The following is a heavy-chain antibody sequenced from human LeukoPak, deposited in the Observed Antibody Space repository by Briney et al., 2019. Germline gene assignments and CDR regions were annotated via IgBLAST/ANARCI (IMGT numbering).Heavy chain of an antibody. J-gene: IGHJ4*02. CDR3: ARDTTVASGMQY. CDR2: IYIKST. V-gene: IGHV4-59*01. Sequence: SDTLPLTCTVSGGSISTFSWSWIRQFPGKGLEWIGSIYIKSTNYNPSLKSRVAISVDTSKNQFSLRLDSVTTADTAVYYCARDTTVASGMQYWGQGTLVTVSS. D-gene: IGHD6-19*01. CDR1: GGSISTFS.